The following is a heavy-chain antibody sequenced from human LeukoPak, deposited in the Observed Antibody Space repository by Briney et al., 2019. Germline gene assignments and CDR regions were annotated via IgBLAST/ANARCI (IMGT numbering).Heavy chain of an antibody. CDR1: GYTFIDYN. D-gene: IGHD5-18*01. V-gene: IGHV1-2*06. J-gene: IGHJ4*02. CDR2: VNRNSGGT. Sequence: ASVKVSCKASGYTFIDYNMHWVRQAPGQGLEWMGRVNRNSGGTSYAQKFQGRVTMTSDTSISTAYMELNSLTSDDTAVYYCATSATVGFGSYWGQGTMVIVSS. CDR3: ATSATVGFGSY.